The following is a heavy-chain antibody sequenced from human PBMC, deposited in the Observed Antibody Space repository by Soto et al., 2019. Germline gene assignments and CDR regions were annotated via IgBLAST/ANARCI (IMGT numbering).Heavy chain of an antibody. CDR1: GFTFSNAG. D-gene: IGHD3-10*01. V-gene: IGHV3-15*07. J-gene: IGHJ4*02. CDR2: IKSKPGGGRT. CDR3: TTDLYSGALGTLLDY. Sequence: GGSLRLSCAASGFTFSNAGMNWVRQAPGKGLEWVGRIKSKPGGGRTDNAEPVKGRCTISRDDSKHTRYLQMNSLKTEDTAVDYCTTDLYSGALGTLLDYWGQGTLVTVSS.